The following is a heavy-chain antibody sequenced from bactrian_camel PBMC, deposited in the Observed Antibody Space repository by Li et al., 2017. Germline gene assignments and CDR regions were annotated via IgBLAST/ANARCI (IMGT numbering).Heavy chain of an antibody. CDR2: INRGGDMS. J-gene: IGHJ4*01. CDR1: GFHFSTYW. D-gene: IGHD7*01. Sequence: HVQLVESGGGLVQPGGSLRLSWAASGFHFSTYWMFWGRQGPGKGLEWVSDINRGGDMSYYADSVKGRFTISRDDAKNTLYLKLNSLRTEDTAMYYCAVSTTSYSPVFGQGTQVTVS. V-gene: IGHV3S1*01.